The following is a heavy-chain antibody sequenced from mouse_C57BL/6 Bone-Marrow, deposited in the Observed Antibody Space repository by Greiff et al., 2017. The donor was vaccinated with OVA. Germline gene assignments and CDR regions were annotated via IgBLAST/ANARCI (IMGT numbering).Heavy chain of an antibody. CDR2: IDPSDSYT. J-gene: IGHJ3*01. Sequence: QVQLQQPGAELVKPGASVKLSCKASGYTFTSYWMQWVKQRPGQGLEWIGEIDPSDSYTNYNQKFKGKATLTVDTSSSTAYMQLSSLTSEDSAVYYCARVVDYDEFADWGQGTLVTVSA. CDR1: GYTFTSYW. D-gene: IGHD2-4*01. CDR3: ARVVDYDEFAD. V-gene: IGHV1-50*01.